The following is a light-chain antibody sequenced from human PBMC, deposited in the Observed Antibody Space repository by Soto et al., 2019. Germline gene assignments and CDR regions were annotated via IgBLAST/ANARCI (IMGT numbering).Light chain of an antibody. Sequence: DIQMTQAPSSLSARVGDRITITCQASQDVAVYLDWYQQKPGKAPKVLIYDASSLKTGVPSRFSGSGSGTLFTLTISSLQPEDFATYYCRQYDSLPLTFGGGTKVEIK. J-gene: IGKJ4*01. V-gene: IGKV1-33*01. CDR3: RQYDSLPLT. CDR1: QDVAVY. CDR2: DAS.